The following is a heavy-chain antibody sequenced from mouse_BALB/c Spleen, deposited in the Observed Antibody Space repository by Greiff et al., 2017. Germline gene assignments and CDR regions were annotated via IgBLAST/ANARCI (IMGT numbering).Heavy chain of an antibody. Sequence: VQLQQSGAELARPGASVKLSCKASGYTFTDYYINWVKQRTGQGLEWIGEIYPGSGNTYYNEKFKGKATLTADKSSSTAYMQLSSLTSEDSAVYFCARLLRLRDWYFDVWGAGTTVTVSS. V-gene: IGHV1-77*01. J-gene: IGHJ1*01. CDR2: IYPGSGNT. D-gene: IGHD1-2*01. CDR1: GYTFTDYY. CDR3: ARLLRLRDWYFDV.